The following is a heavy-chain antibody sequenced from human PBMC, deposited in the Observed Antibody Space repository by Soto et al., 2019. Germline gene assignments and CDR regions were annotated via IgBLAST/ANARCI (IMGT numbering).Heavy chain of an antibody. V-gene: IGHV3-21*01. J-gene: IGHJ6*02. D-gene: IGHD3-10*01. CDR3: ARDRGYDAHDYYYNAMDV. Sequence: EVQLVESGGGLVKPGGSLRLSCISSGFTFRTYTMNWVRQAPGKGLEWVSGIRGFSPYTFYAESVRGRFTISRDNAKNSLFLQMDSVRAEDTAVYYCARDRGYDAHDYYYNAMDVWGQGTTVTVSS. CDR1: GFTFRTYT. CDR2: IRGFSPYT.